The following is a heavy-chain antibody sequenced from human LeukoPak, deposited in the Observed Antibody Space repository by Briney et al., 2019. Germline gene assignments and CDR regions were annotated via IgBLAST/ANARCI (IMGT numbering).Heavy chain of an antibody. CDR1: GFTFSSFA. CDR2: ISYDGSDK. J-gene: IGHJ4*02. D-gene: IGHD2-8*01. Sequence: GGSLRLSCAASGFTFSSFAMHWVRQAPGKGLEWVAVISYDGSDKYYGDSAKGRFTISRDNSKNTLYLQMNSLRVEDTAVYYCTRGTDGLWDFWGQGTLVTVSS. V-gene: IGHV3-30*04. CDR3: TRGTDGLWDF.